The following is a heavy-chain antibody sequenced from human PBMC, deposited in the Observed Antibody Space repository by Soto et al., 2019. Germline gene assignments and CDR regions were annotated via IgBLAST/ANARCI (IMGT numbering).Heavy chain of an antibody. CDR1: GFTFNIYA. J-gene: IGHJ3*02. CDR2: IGGGDET. V-gene: IGHV3-23*01. D-gene: IGHD1-20*01. Sequence: PGGSLRLSCATSGFTFNIYAMSWVRQAPGKGLEWVSSIGGGDETYYADSVKGRFTISRDDSKNMVFLQLTSLRAEDTAMYYCAKDRMEYNSVWDPFDIWGQGTMVT. CDR3: AKDRMEYNSVWDPFDI.